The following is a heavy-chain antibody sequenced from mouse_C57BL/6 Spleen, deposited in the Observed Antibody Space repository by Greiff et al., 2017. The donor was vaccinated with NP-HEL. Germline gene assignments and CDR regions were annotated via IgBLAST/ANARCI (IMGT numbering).Heavy chain of an antibody. D-gene: IGHD2-2*01. CDR1: GYTFTSYG. J-gene: IGHJ4*01. CDR2: IYPRSGNT. V-gene: IGHV1-81*01. Sequence: VQLQQSGAELARPGASVKLSCKASGYTFTSYGISWVKQRTGQGLEWIGEIYPRSGNTYYNEKFKGKATLTAYKSSSTAYMELRSLTAEYSAVYFCASQIYYGYEDYAMDYWGQGTSVTVSS. CDR3: ASQIYYGYEDYAMDY.